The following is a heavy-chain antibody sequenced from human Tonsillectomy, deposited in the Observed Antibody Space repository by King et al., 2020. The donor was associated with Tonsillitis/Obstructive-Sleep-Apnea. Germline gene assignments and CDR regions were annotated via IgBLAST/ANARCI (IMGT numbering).Heavy chain of an antibody. D-gene: IGHD2-21*02. CDR3: ARDLSVVVAAIWYDVHDI. J-gene: IGHJ3*02. CDR1: GFTLNHYW. V-gene: IGHV3-7*01. CDR2: IKEDGSEK. Sequence: VQLVESGGGLVQPGGSLRLSCVASGFTLNHYWMTWVRQAPGKGLEWVANIKEDGSEKNYVDSVKGRFTVSRDNARNSLYLQMNSLRAEDTAVYYCARDLSVVVAAIWYDVHDIWGQGTMATVSP.